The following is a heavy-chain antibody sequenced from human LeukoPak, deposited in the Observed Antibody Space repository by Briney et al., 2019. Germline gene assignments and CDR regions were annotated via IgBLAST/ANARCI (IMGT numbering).Heavy chain of an antibody. Sequence: GGSLRLSCAASGFTFSSYSMNWVRQAPGKGLVWVSRINTDESTTYYADSVKGRFTISRDNAKNTLYLQMNSLRAEDTAVYYCSRDWWGTADYWGQGTLVTASS. J-gene: IGHJ4*02. D-gene: IGHD3-16*01. CDR1: GFTFSSYS. CDR2: INTDESTT. CDR3: SRDWWGTADY. V-gene: IGHV3-74*01.